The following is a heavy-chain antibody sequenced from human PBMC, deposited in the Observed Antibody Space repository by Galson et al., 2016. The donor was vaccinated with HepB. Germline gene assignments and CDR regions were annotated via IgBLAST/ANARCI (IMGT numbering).Heavy chain of an antibody. CDR1: GESFRDHS. Sequence: SETLSLTCAVYGESFRDHSWSWIRQPPGKGLEWIGEIDYSGSINYNPSLKSRVNISADALQNQFSLQLNSVTAADMGVYYCARGFAWWFFWGQGTLVTVSS. CDR2: IDYSGSI. J-gene: IGHJ4*02. CDR3: ARGFAWWFF. V-gene: IGHV4-34*01. D-gene: IGHD2-15*01.